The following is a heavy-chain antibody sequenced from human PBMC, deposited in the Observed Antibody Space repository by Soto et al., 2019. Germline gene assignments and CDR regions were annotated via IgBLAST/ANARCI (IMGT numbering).Heavy chain of an antibody. Sequence: QVQLQQWGAGLLKPSETLSLTCAVYGGSFSGYYWSLISQPPGKGLEWIGEINHSGRTNYNPSLNIRVAIPVDPSKNQFSLSRSSVTAADTAVYYCARGLPGRSSIWYHSWGQGTLVTV. J-gene: IGHJ5*01. D-gene: IGHD6-13*01. CDR1: GGSFSGYY. CDR2: INHSGRT. V-gene: IGHV4-34*01. CDR3: ARGLPGRSSIWYHS.